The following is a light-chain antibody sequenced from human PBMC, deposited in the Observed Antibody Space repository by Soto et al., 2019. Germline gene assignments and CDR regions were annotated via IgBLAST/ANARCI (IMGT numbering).Light chain of an antibody. CDR1: QTISSW. CDR3: QHYNSYSEA. CDR2: KAS. J-gene: IGKJ1*01. Sequence: DIQITQSPYPLSGSVGDRVTITCRASQTISSWLAWYQQKPGKAPKLLIYKASTLKSGVPSRFSGSGSGTEFTLTISSLQPDDFATYYCQHYNSYSEAFGQGTKVELK. V-gene: IGKV1-5*03.